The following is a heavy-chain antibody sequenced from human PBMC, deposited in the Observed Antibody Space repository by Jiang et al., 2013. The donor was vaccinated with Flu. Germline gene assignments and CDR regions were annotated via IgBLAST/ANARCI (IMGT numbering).Heavy chain of an antibody. V-gene: IGHV1-18*01. Sequence: GAEVKKPGASVKVSCKASGYTFTSYGISWVRQAPGQGLEWMGWISAYNGNTNYAQKLQGRVTMTTDTSMSTAYMELRSLRSDDTAVYYCARSEQWLVTQRGACFDYWGQGTLVTVSS. J-gene: IGHJ4*02. D-gene: IGHD6-19*01. CDR3: ARSEQWLVTQRGACFDY. CDR2: ISAYNGNT. CDR1: GYTFTSYG.